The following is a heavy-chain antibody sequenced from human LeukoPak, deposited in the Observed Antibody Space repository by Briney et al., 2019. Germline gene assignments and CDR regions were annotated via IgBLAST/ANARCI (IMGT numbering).Heavy chain of an antibody. CDR1: GFTFSTYA. CDR2: ISDDGRHN. J-gene: IGHJ4*02. V-gene: IGHV3-30*04. D-gene: IGHD2-8*01. Sequence: GGSLRLSCAASGFTFSTYAMNWVRQAPGKGLEWVAVISDDGRHNYYTDSVKGRFTISRDNSKSTLYLQMNSLRDDDSAAYFCARVYLERLTAGYFDHWGQGTQVTVSP. CDR3: ARVYLERLTAGYFDH.